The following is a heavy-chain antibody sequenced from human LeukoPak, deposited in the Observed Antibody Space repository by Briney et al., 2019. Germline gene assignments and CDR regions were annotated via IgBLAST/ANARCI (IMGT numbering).Heavy chain of an antibody. CDR1: GGSISSSSYY. V-gene: IGHV4-39*07. Sequence: SETLSLTCTVSGGSISSSSYYWGWIRQPPGKGLEWIGSIYYSGSTYYNPSLKSRVTISVDTSKNQFSLKLSSVTAADTAVYYCARVRKWNYVGDSEVDWFDPWGQGTLVTVSS. D-gene: IGHD1-7*01. J-gene: IGHJ5*02. CDR2: IYYSGST. CDR3: ARVRKWNYVGDSEVDWFDP.